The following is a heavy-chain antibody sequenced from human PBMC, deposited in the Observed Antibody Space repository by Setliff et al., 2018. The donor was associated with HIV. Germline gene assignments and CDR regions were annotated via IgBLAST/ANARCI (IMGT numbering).Heavy chain of an antibody. CDR1: GYTFSRYD. D-gene: IGHD6-19*01. J-gene: IGHJ4*02. CDR2: ISGHNGDT. V-gene: IGHV1-18*01. CDR3: ARDGFRPGYSSGWSDY. Sequence: ASVKVSCKASGYTFSRYDVTWVRQAPGQGLEWMGGISGHNGDTKYPQKFQGRVTMTTDTSTSTAYMELRSLRSDDTAAYYCARDGFRPGYSSGWSDYWGQGTLVTVSS.